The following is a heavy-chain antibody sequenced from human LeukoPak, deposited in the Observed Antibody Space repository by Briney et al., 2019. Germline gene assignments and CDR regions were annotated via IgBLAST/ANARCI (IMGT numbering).Heavy chain of an antibody. Sequence: SETLSLTCTVSGGSISSYYWSWIRQPPGKGLEWIGYIYYSGSTNYNPSLKSRVTISVDTSKNQFSLKLSSVTAADTAVYYCARGTVGQEPGIAAAGKGGMDVWGQGTTVTVSS. CDR3: ARGTVGQEPGIAAAGKGGMDV. V-gene: IGHV4-59*01. CDR2: IYYSGST. D-gene: IGHD6-13*01. J-gene: IGHJ6*02. CDR1: GGSISSYY.